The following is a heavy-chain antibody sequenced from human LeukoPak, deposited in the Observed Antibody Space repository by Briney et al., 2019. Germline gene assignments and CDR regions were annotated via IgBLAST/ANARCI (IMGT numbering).Heavy chain of an antibody. J-gene: IGHJ4*02. D-gene: IGHD3-10*01. CDR3: ARDSYYYGSGSYPLDY. CDR2: IYTSGST. CDR1: GGSITSYY. Sequence: PSETLSLTCTVSGGSITSYYWSWIRQPAGKGLEWIGRIYTSGSTNYNPSLKSRVTMSVDTSKNQFSLNLSSVTAADTAVYYCARDSYYYGSGSYPLDYWGQGTLVTVSS. V-gene: IGHV4-4*07.